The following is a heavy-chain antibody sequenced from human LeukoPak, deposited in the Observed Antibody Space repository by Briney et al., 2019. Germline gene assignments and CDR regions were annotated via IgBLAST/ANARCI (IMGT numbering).Heavy chain of an antibody. CDR1: GGSISSYY. Sequence: PSETLSLTCTVSGGSISSYYWSWIRQPPGKGLEWIGYIYYSGSTNYNPSLKSRVTISVDTSKNRFSLKLSSVTAADTAVYYCARAVSYDSSGCYWGPPYFDYWGQGTLVTVSS. J-gene: IGHJ4*02. CDR3: ARAVSYDSSGCYWGPPYFDY. D-gene: IGHD3-22*01. CDR2: IYYSGST. V-gene: IGHV4-59*01.